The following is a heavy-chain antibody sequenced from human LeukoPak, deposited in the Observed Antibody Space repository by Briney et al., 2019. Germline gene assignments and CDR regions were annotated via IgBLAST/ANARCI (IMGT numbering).Heavy chain of an antibody. CDR1: GYTFTSYY. D-gene: IGHD3-16*01. Sequence: ASVKVSCKASGYTFTSYYMHWVRQAPGQGLEWMGIINPSGGSTSYAQKFQGRVTMTRDTSTSTVYMELSRLRSDDTAVYYCARPLELGAFDIWGQGTMVTVSS. CDR2: INPSGGST. J-gene: IGHJ3*02. CDR3: ARPLELGAFDI. V-gene: IGHV1-46*01.